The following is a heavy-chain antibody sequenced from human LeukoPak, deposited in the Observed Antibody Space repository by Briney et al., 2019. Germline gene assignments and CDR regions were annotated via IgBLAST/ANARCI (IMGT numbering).Heavy chain of an antibody. CDR3: ASGTEAYYYDSSGYYDY. D-gene: IGHD3-22*01. CDR2: IYYSGST. CDR1: GGSISSSSYY. J-gene: IGHJ4*02. Sequence: SETLSLTCTVSGGSISSSSYYWGWIRQPPGKGLEWVGSIYYSGSTYYNPSLKSRVTISVDTSKNQFSLKLSSVTAADTAVYYCASGTEAYYYDSSGYYDYWGQGTLVTVSS. V-gene: IGHV4-39*07.